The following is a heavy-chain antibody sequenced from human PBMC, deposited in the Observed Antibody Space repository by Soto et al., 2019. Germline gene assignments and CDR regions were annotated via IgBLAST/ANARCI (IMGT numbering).Heavy chain of an antibody. Sequence: SETLSLTCTVSGGSISSSTYYWGWIRQPPGKGLEWIGSIYYRGSTYYTPSLKSRVTISVDTSKNQFSLILTSVTAADTAVYYCARRRTMVREGFDYWGQGTLVTVS. CDR1: GGSISSSTYY. J-gene: IGHJ4*02. CDR3: ARRRTMVREGFDY. CDR2: IYYRGST. D-gene: IGHD3-10*01. V-gene: IGHV4-39*01.